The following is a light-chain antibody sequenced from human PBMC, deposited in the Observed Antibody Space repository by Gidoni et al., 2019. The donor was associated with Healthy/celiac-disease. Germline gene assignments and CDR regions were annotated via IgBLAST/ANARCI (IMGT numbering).Light chain of an antibody. J-gene: IGLJ2*01. Sequence: SSELTQDPAVSVALGQTVRITCQGDSLRSSYASWYQQKPGQAPVLVIYGKNNRPSGIPDRFSGSSSGNTASLTITGAQAEDEADYYCNSRDSSGNQVVFGGGTKLTV. CDR3: NSRDSSGNQVV. V-gene: IGLV3-19*01. CDR2: GKN. CDR1: SLRSSY.